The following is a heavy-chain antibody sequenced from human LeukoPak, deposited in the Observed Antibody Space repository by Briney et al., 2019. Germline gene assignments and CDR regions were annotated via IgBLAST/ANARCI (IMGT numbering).Heavy chain of an antibody. CDR1: GFTFSTYA. D-gene: IGHD6-19*01. Sequence: GGSLRLSCAASGFTFSTYAMSWVRQAPGKGLEWVSTISDSGANTYYADSVRGRFTISRDNSKNTLYLQKNSLRADDTAIYYCAKSMTLQWRGFFDLWGRGTHVTASS. CDR3: AKSMTLQWRGFFDL. V-gene: IGHV3-23*01. J-gene: IGHJ2*01. CDR2: ISDSGANT.